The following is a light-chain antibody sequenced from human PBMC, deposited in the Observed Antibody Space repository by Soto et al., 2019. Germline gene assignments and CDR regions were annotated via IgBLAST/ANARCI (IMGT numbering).Light chain of an antibody. CDR2: GAS. Sequence: EIVMTQPPATLSVSPGERATLSCRASQSVSSDLAWYHQKPGQAPRLLIYGASTRATGIPARFSGSGSGTEFTLTINSLQSEDFAVYYCQQYNSWPPITFGQGTRLEI. J-gene: IGKJ5*01. CDR1: QSVSSD. CDR3: QQYNSWPPIT. V-gene: IGKV3-15*01.